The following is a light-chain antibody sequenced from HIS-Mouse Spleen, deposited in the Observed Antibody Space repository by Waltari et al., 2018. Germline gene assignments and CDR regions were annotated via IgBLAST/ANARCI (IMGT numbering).Light chain of an antibody. CDR2: RNN. J-gene: IGLJ3*02. V-gene: IGLV1-47*01. CDR3: AAWDDSLSGPV. Sequence: QSVLTPPPSASGTPGQRVTISCSASSSNIGSNYVFVYQQLPGTAPKLLIYRNNQRPSGVPDRFSGSKSGTSASLAISGLRSEDEADYYCAAWDDSLSGPVFGGGTKLTVL. CDR1: SSNIGSNY.